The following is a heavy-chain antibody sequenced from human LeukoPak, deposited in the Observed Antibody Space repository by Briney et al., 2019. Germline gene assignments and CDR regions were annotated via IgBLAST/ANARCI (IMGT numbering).Heavy chain of an antibody. D-gene: IGHD2-15*01. J-gene: IGHJ3*02. Sequence: GGSLRLSCAASGFPFDDYGMSWVRQVPGKGLEWDSAINWNGGSTGYADSVKGRFTISRDNAKKSLYVQMDSLRAEDTALYYCARHLAWENLLHDAFDIWCQGTMVTVSS. V-gene: IGHV3-20*04. CDR2: INWNGGST. CDR3: ARHLAWENLLHDAFDI. CDR1: GFPFDDYG.